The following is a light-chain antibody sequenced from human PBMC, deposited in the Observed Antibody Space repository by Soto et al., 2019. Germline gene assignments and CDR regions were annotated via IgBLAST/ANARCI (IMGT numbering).Light chain of an antibody. CDR1: QSVRTNY. J-gene: IGKJ1*01. V-gene: IGKV3-20*01. Sequence: ENVLTQSPGTLSLSPGERATLSCRASQSVRTNYLAWYQQKPGQAPRLLIYGASSRATGIPDRFGGSGSGTDFTLTISRLEPEDFVVYYCQQYGSSPTFGQGTKVDIK. CDR2: GAS. CDR3: QQYGSSPT.